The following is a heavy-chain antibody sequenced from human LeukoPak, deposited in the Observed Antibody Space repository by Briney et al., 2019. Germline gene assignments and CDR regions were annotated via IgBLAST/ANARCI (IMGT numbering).Heavy chain of an antibody. CDR1: GFTFSDYY. CDR3: ARERELPLDAFDI. Sequence: PGGSLRLSCAASGFTFSDYYMSWIRQAPGKGLEWVSYISSSGSTIYYADSVKGRFTISRDNAKNTLYLQMNSLRAEDTAVYYCARERELPLDAFDIWGQGTMVTVSS. D-gene: IGHD5-24*01. J-gene: IGHJ3*02. CDR2: ISSSGSTI. V-gene: IGHV3-11*04.